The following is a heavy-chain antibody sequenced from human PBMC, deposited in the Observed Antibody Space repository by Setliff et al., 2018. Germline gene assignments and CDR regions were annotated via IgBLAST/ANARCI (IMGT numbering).Heavy chain of an antibody. J-gene: IGHJ4*02. V-gene: IGHV1-3*01. CDR2: INAGNGNT. D-gene: IGHD3-22*01. CDR3: ARRPYDSSGYFNY. Sequence: ASVKVSCKASGYIFTHYAIHWVRQAPGQRLEWMGWINAGNGNTKYSQKFQGRVTITRDTSASTAYMELSSLTSEDTAVYYCARRPYDSSGYFNYWGQGTLVTVSS. CDR1: GYIFTHYA.